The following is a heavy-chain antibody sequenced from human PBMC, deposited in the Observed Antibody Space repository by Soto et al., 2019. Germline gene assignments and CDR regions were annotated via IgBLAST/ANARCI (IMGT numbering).Heavy chain of an antibody. Sequence: EVQLLESGGGLVQPGGSLRLSCAASGFTFSNYAMSWVRQAPGKGLEWVSAISGSGGYTYYADSVKGRFTVSRDNSKNTLYLQMNRLRADDTALDYCAKRPGYCSGGSCYVWFHPWGQGTLVTVAS. CDR2: ISGSGGYT. CDR1: GFTFSNYA. D-gene: IGHD2-15*01. J-gene: IGHJ5*02. V-gene: IGHV3-23*01. CDR3: AKRPGYCSGGSCYVWFHP.